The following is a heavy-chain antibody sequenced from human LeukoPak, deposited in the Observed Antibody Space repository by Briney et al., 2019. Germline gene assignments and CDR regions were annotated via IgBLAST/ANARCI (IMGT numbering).Heavy chain of an antibody. CDR1: RFNFSDHY. V-gene: IGHV3-11*01. CDR3: ARHHEYERNSYGMDA. J-gene: IGHJ6*02. CDR2: ISSGGTIT. D-gene: IGHD3-16*01. Sequence: GGSLRLSCVASRFNFSDHYMSWIRQAPGKGLEWVSYISSGGTITYHADSVKGRSTVSRDNAKKSLYLQMNSLRGEDTAVYYCARHHEYERNSYGMDAWGQGTTVTVSS.